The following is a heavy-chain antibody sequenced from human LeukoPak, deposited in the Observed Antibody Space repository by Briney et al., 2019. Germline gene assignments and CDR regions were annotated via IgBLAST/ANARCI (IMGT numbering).Heavy chain of an antibody. D-gene: IGHD2/OR15-2a*01. Sequence: PGGSLRLSCAASGFTFSSYSMNWVRQAPGKGLEWVSSISSSSSYIYYADSVKGRFTISRDNAKNSLYLQVNSLRAEDTAVYYCARDFLAARGAFDIWGQGTMVTVSS. J-gene: IGHJ3*02. CDR1: GFTFSSYS. CDR2: ISSSSSYI. V-gene: IGHV3-21*01. CDR3: ARDFLAARGAFDI.